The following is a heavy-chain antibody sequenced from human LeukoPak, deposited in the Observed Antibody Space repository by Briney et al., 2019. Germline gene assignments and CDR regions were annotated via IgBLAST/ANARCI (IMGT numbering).Heavy chain of an antibody. V-gene: IGHV4-4*07. D-gene: IGHD3-22*01. Sequence: SETLSLTCTVSGGSISNYYWSWIRQPAGKGLEWIGRIYSSGSTNYNPSLKSRVTMSVDTSKNQFSLKLSSVTAADTAVYYCARDFSYDSSDYPPWGQGTLVTVSS. CDR2: IYSSGST. CDR1: GGSISNYY. J-gene: IGHJ5*02. CDR3: ARDFSYDSSDYPP.